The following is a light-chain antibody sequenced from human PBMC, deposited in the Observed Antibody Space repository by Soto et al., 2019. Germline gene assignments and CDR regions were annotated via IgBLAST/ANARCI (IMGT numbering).Light chain of an antibody. CDR3: QVWDSSSDHLV. CDR2: DDR. J-gene: IGLJ3*02. V-gene: IGLV3-21*02. CDR1: TIGGRS. Sequence: SYELTQPPSVSVAPGQTARITCGGSTIGGRSVHWYQQKPGQAPILVVYDDRDRPSGIPERFSGSNSGNTATLTISRVEVGDEADYYCQVWDSSSDHLVFGGGTKLTVL.